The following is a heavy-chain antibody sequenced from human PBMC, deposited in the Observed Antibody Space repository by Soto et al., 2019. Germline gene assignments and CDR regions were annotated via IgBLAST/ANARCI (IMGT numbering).Heavy chain of an antibody. Sequence: SETLSLTCTVSGGSISSYYWSWIRQPPGKGLEWIGYIYYSGSTNYNPSLKSRVTISVDTSKNQFSLKLSSVTAADTAVYYCARGRFVVVTAIRFGWFDPWGQGTLVTVSS. V-gene: IGHV4-59*01. CDR2: IYYSGST. CDR3: ARGRFVVVTAIRFGWFDP. CDR1: GGSISSYY. J-gene: IGHJ5*02. D-gene: IGHD2-21*02.